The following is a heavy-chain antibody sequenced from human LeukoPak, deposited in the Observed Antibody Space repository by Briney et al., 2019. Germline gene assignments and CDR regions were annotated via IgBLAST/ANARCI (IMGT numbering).Heavy chain of an antibody. CDR3: ARGVDTAMVSGGYNWFEP. CDR2: IYTSGST. Sequence: PSETLSLTCSVSGDSLSSYSWNWIRQSAGKGLEWIGRIYTSGSTNYNPSLESRVTVSLDTSRNQFSLNLTSVTAADTAVYYCARGVDTAMVSGGYNWFEPWGQGIEVLVSS. CDR1: GDSLSSYS. D-gene: IGHD5-18*01. J-gene: IGHJ5*02. V-gene: IGHV4-4*07.